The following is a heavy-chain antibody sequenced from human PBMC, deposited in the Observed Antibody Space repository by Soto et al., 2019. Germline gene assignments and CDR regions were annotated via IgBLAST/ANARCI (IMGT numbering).Heavy chain of an antibody. CDR2: IIPIFGTA. J-gene: IGHJ3*02. CDR1: GGGISIYA. D-gene: IGHD3-22*01. Sequence: SVKVSWKASGGGISIYAISWVRQAPGQGLEWMGGIIPIFGTANYAQKFQGRVTITADESTSTAYMELSSLRSEDTAVYYCATRYDSSGYYPGPAFDIWGQGTMVTVSS. CDR3: ATRYDSSGYYPGPAFDI. V-gene: IGHV1-69*13.